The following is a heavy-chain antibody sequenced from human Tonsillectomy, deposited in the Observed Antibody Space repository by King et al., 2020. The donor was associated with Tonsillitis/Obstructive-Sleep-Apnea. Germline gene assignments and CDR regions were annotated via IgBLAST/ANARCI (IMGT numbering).Heavy chain of an antibody. Sequence: QLVQSGAEVKKPGASVKVSCKASGYTFTRYGINWVRQAPGQGLEWMGWISAYNGNTKYAQKFQGRVTMTTDTSTNTAYMELRSLRSADTAVYYCARGTTQNSGSWIDTFDLWGQGTMVTVSS. CDR3: ARGTTQNSGSWIDTFDL. D-gene: IGHD1-26*01. CDR2: ISAYNGNT. J-gene: IGHJ3*01. V-gene: IGHV1-18*01. CDR1: GYTFTRYG.